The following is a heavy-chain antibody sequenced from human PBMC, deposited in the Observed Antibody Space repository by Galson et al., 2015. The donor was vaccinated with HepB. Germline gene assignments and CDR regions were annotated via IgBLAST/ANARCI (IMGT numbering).Heavy chain of an antibody. CDR3: ARDGHWAYDSWSGYAEKRYFDY. D-gene: IGHD3-3*01. V-gene: IGHV3-33*01. J-gene: IGHJ4*02. CDR2: IRSDGINK. CDR1: GFTFSGFG. Sequence: SLRLSCAASGFTFSGFGMHWVRQAPGKGLEWVAVIRSDGINKYYADSVKGRFTVSRDNSKNTLYLQLNSLRAEDTAVYYCARDGHWAYDSWSGYAEKRYFDYWGQGTLVTVSS.